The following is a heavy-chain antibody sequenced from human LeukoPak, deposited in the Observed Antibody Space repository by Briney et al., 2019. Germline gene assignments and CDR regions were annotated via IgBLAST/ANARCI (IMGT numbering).Heavy chain of an antibody. V-gene: IGHV1-46*01. CDR2: IKPGGDST. J-gene: IGHJ3*01. CDR1: GYTFTNYY. Sequence: ASVKVSCKASGYTFTNYYIHWVRQTPGQGLEWMGVIKPGGDSTSSARIFQGRVYMTSDTSTSTVYMELSGLRSDDTAVYYCARVRDGYNDAYDVWGQGTMVTVPS. CDR3: ARVRDGYNDAYDV. D-gene: IGHD5-24*01.